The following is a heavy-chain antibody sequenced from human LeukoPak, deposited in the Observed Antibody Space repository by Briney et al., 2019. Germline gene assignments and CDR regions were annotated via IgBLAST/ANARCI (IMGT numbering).Heavy chain of an antibody. CDR3: AKDKPLGYCSSTSCRRGKNFDY. CDR1: GFTFSSYG. V-gene: IGHV3-30*02. D-gene: IGHD2-2*01. J-gene: IGHJ4*02. CDR2: IRYDGSNK. Sequence: GGSLRLSCAASGFTFSSYGMHWVRQAPGKGLEWVAFIRYDGSNKYSADSVKGRFTISRDNSKNTLYLQMNSLRAEDTAVYYCAKDKPLGYCSSTSCRRGKNFDYGGQGTLVTVSS.